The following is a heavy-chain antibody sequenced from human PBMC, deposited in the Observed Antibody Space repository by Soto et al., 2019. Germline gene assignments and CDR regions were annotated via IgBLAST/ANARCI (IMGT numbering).Heavy chain of an antibody. CDR1: GGSISSYY. V-gene: IGHV4-59*08. Sequence: SETLSLTCTVSGGSISSYYWSWIRQPPGKGLEWIGYIYYSGSTNYNPSLKSRVTISVDTSKNQFSLKLSSVTAADTAVYYCARRSDIVVGGWFDPWGQGTLVTVSS. J-gene: IGHJ5*02. D-gene: IGHD2-2*01. CDR3: ARRSDIVVGGWFDP. CDR2: IYYSGST.